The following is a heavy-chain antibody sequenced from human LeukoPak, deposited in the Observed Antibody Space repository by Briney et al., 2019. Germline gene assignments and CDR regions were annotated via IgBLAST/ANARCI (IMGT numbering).Heavy chain of an antibody. CDR1: GGSFSGYY. Sequence: SETLSLTCAVYGGSFSGYYWSWIRQPPGKGLEWIGEINHSGSTNYNPSLKSRVTISVDTSKNQFSLKLSSVTAADTAVYYCASWPHSSGWYNWFDPWGQGTLVTVSS. D-gene: IGHD6-19*01. J-gene: IGHJ5*02. CDR3: ASWPHSSGWYNWFDP. V-gene: IGHV4-34*01. CDR2: INHSGST.